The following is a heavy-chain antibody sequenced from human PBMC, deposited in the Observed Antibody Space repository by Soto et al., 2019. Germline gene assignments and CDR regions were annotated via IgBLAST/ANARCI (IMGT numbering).Heavy chain of an antibody. CDR3: ARDVLHIAAAGNDAFDI. D-gene: IGHD6-13*01. J-gene: IGHJ3*02. V-gene: IGHV1-18*01. CDR1: GYTFTSYG. Sequence: GASVKVSCKASGYTFTSYGINWVRQAPGQGLEWMGWISAYNANTKYAQKLQGRVTMTRDTSTSTAYMGLRSLRSDDTAVYYCARDVLHIAAAGNDAFDIWGQGTMDTVSS. CDR2: ISAYNANT.